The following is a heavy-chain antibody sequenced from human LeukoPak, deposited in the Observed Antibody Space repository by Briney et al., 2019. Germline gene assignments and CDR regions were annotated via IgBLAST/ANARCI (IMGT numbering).Heavy chain of an antibody. CDR2: ISSSGSTI. J-gene: IGHJ4*02. Sequence: PGGSLRLSCAASGFTFSSYEMNWVRQAPGKGLEWVSYISSSGSTIYYADSVKGRFTISRDNAKNSLYLQMNSLRAEDTAVYYCASEIIFGSFDYWGQGTLVTVSS. D-gene: IGHD3-3*01. CDR1: GFTFSSYE. V-gene: IGHV3-48*03. CDR3: ASEIIFGSFDY.